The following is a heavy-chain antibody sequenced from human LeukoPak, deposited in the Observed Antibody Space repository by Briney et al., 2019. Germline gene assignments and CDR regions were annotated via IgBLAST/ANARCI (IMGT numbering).Heavy chain of an antibody. Sequence: PSETLSLTCTVSGGSISTYYWSWIRQPPGKGLEWIGYIYHSGSTNYNPSLKSRVTISVDTSKNQFSLKLSSVTAADTAVYYCASGGGYASPIGYWGQGALVTVSS. J-gene: IGHJ4*02. CDR3: ASGGGYASPIGY. D-gene: IGHD5-12*01. CDR1: GGSISTYY. CDR2: IYHSGST. V-gene: IGHV4-59*01.